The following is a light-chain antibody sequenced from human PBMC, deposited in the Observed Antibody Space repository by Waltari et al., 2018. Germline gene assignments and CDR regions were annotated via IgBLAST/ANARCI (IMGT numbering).Light chain of an antibody. CDR3: ATWDDSRSF. CDR1: GSTLKSSD. Sequence: QSVLPQPPSVSGTPGPRLTISCSGRGSTLKSSDIYLYQKLAGSAPKPLIFENDRRPSGFPDRFSASNSGTSASLAINGLRSEDEALYYCATWDDSRSFFGGGTKLTVL. J-gene: IGLJ2*01. CDR2: END. V-gene: IGLV1-47*01.